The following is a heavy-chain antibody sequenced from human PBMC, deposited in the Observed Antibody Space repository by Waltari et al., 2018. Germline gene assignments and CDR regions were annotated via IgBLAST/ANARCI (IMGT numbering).Heavy chain of an antibody. CDR1: GFNFSRTD. V-gene: IGHV3-30-3*01. J-gene: IGHJ4*02. CDR2: ISYDGGSK. Sequence: QVQLVESGGGLVQPGRSLRLSCAASGFNFSRTDMYWVRQAPGKGLDWVGLISYDGGSKYYAESVRGRFNISRDNSKDTLSLQMNNLRLEDTATYYCATHRSSALLWAGRWGQGTLVIVSS. D-gene: IGHD2-21*01. CDR3: ATHRSSALLWAGR.